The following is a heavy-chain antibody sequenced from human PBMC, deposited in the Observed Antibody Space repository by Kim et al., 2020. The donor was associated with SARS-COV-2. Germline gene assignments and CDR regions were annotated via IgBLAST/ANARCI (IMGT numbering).Heavy chain of an antibody. V-gene: IGHV4-59*01. Sequence: SLKGRVTISVDTSKNQFSLKLSSVTAADPAVYYCARARVGIFGVVTHFDYWGQGTLVTVSS. CDR3: ARARVGIFGVVTHFDY. D-gene: IGHD3-3*01. J-gene: IGHJ4*02.